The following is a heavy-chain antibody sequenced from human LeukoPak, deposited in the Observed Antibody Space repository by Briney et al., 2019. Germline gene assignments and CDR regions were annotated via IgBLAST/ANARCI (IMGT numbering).Heavy chain of an antibody. J-gene: IGHJ3*02. CDR1: GFTFSTYG. Sequence: GGSLRLSCAASGFTFSTYGMSWVRQAPGKGLEWVSAISGSGGSTYYADSVRGRFTISRDNSKNTLYLQMNSLRAEDTAVYYCAKGDTSSWSAFDIWGQGTMVTVSS. CDR3: AKGDTSSWSAFDI. V-gene: IGHV3-23*01. D-gene: IGHD5-18*01. CDR2: ISGSGGST.